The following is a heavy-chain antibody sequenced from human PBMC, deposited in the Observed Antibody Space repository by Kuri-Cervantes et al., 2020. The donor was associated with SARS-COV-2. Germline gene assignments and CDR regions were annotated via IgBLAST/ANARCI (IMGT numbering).Heavy chain of an antibody. J-gene: IGHJ5*02. Sequence: GGSLRLSCAASGFTFSSYAMHWVRQAPGKGLEWVAVISYDGSNKYYADSVKGRFTISRDNSKNTLYLQMNSLRAEDTAVYYCARDRGVNYCSSTSCPSGPFGPFDPWGQGTLVTVSS. CDR3: ARDRGVNYCSSTSCPSGPFGPFDP. D-gene: IGHD2-2*01. CDR2: ISYDGSNK. V-gene: IGHV3-30-3*01. CDR1: GFTFSSYA.